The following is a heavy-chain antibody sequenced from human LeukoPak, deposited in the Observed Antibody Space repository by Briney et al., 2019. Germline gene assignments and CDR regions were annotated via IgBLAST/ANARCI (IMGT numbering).Heavy chain of an antibody. CDR3: ARHVNSNGSPSDY. Sequence: SETLSLTCTVSGDSISSGDYYWSWIRQPAGKGLEWIGRISSSGSTNYNPSLKSRVTISVDTSKNQFSLKLRSVTAADTAVYYCARHVNSNGSPSDYWGQGTLVTVSS. V-gene: IGHV4-61*02. D-gene: IGHD1-26*01. CDR1: GDSISSGDYY. J-gene: IGHJ4*02. CDR2: ISSSGST.